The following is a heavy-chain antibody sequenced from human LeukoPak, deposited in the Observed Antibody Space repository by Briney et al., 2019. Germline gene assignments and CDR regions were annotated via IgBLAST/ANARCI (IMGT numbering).Heavy chain of an antibody. V-gene: IGHV3-74*01. CDR3: ARGRPHGNDY. J-gene: IGHJ4*02. CDR1: GFTFSSYW. Sequence: GGSLRLSSAASGFTFSSYWMNWVRQAPGKGLVWVSRIASDGSSTTYADSVKGRFSISRDNAKNTLYLQMNSLRVEDTAVYYCARGRPHGNDYWGQGTLVTVSS. D-gene: IGHD4-23*01. CDR2: IASDGSST.